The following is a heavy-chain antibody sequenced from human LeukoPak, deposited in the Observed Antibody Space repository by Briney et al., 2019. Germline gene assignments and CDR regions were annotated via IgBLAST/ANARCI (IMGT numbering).Heavy chain of an antibody. CDR2: ISYDGSNK. Sequence: PGRSLRLSCAASGFTFSSYAMHWVRQAPGKRLEWVAVISYDGSNKYYADSVKGRFTISRDNSKNTLYLQMNSLRAEDTAVYYCARDARGFTMVRGTLDYWGQGTLVTVSS. J-gene: IGHJ4*02. CDR1: GFTFSSYA. CDR3: ARDARGFTMVRGTLDY. D-gene: IGHD3-10*01. V-gene: IGHV3-30*04.